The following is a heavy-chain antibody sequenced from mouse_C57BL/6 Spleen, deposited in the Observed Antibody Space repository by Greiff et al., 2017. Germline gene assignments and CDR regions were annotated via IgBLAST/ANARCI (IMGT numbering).Heavy chain of an antibody. CDR2: IDPSDSYT. CDR3: ARTDYAHYYAMDY. Sequence: QVQLQQSGAELVMPGASVKLSCKASGYTFTSYWMHWVKQRPGQGLEWIGEIDPSDSYTNYNQKFKGKSTLTVDKSSSTAYMQLSSLTSEDSAVYYCARTDYAHYYAMDYWGQGTSVTVSS. V-gene: IGHV1-69*01. D-gene: IGHD2-4*01. J-gene: IGHJ4*01. CDR1: GYTFTSYW.